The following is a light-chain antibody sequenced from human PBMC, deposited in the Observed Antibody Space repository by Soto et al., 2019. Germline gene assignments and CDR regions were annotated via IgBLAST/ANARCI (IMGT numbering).Light chain of an antibody. Sequence: EIVLTQSPATLSLFPGERAALSCRASQSISIYLAWYQQKPGQAPRLLIQDAFNRLPGIPARFSGSGSGTDFTLTISSLEPEDFAVYFCQQRSDWPPTFGPGTRVDIK. CDR2: DAF. J-gene: IGKJ3*01. V-gene: IGKV3-11*01. CDR1: QSISIY. CDR3: QQRSDWPPT.